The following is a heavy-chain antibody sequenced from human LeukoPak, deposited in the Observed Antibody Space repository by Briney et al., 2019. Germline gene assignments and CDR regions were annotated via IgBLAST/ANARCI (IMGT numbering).Heavy chain of an antibody. CDR1: GGSISSFY. CDR3: ARVQGRTTGTFFGWLDGFDI. J-gene: IGHJ3*02. CDR2: IYYSGST. Sequence: SETLSLTCTVSGGSISSFYWSWIRQPPGKGLEWIGYIYYSGSTNYNPSLKSRVTISVDTSTNQFSLKLSSVTAADTAVYYCARVQGRTTGTFFGWLDGFDIWGQGTMVTVSS. V-gene: IGHV4-59*01. D-gene: IGHD3-3*01.